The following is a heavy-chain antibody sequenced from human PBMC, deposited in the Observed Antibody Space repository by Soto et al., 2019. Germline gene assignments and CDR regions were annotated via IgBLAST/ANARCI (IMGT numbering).Heavy chain of an antibody. Sequence: SETLSLTCTVSGGSISSYYWSWIRQPPGKGLEWIGYIYYSGSTNYNPSLKSRVTISVDTSKNQFSLKLSSVTAADTAVYYCARGVHSYGYPLGFDYWGQGTLVTVSS. CDR3: ARGVHSYGYPLGFDY. CDR2: IYYSGST. CDR1: GGSISSYY. V-gene: IGHV4-59*01. J-gene: IGHJ4*02. D-gene: IGHD5-18*01.